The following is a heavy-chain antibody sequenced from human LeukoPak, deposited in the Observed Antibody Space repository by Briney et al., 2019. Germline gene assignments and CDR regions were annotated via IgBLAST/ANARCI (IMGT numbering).Heavy chain of an antibody. CDR3: ARDPTTVVTLPYYFDF. J-gene: IGHJ4*02. D-gene: IGHD4-23*01. CDR2: INDGGHT. Sequence: SETLSLTCAVHGGSFSGYHWNWIRQSPEKGLEWIGEINDGGHTNYNPSLKSRVTISVDTSKKQFSLRLSSVTAADTAVYYCARDPTTVVTLPYYFDFWGQGTQVIVSS. V-gene: IGHV4-34*01. CDR1: GGSFSGYH.